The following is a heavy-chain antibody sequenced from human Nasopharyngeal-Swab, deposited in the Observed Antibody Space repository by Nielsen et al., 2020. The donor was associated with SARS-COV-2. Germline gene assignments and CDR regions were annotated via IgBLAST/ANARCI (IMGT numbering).Heavy chain of an antibody. CDR3: ARGSITIFGVVIQGWFDP. D-gene: IGHD3-3*01. V-gene: IGHV1-8*01. J-gene: IGHJ5*02. CDR2: MNPNSGNT. Sequence: WVRQAPGQGLEWMGWMNPNSGNTGYAQKCQGRVTMTRNTSISTAYMELSSLRSEDTAVYYCARGSITIFGVVIQGWFDPWGQGTLVTVSS.